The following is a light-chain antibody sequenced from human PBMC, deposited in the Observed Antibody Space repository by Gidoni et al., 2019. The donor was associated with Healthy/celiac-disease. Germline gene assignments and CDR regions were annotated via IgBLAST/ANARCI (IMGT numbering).Light chain of an antibody. V-gene: IGKV3-20*01. CDR1: QSVSSSY. CDR2: GAS. Sequence: VLTHSSATLSLSPGERATLSCRASQSVSSSYLAWYQQKPGQAPRLLIYGASTRHTGIPAGFSGGGSGTDFTLTISRLEPEDFAVYYCRQYGSSPPVTFGQGTRLEIK. J-gene: IGKJ5*01. CDR3: RQYGSSPPVT.